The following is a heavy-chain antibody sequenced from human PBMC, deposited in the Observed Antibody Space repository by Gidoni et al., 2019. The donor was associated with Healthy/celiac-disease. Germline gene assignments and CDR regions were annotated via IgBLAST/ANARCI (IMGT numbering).Heavy chain of an antibody. V-gene: IGHV3-73*01. CDR1: GFTFSGSA. Sequence: EVQLVESGGGLVQPGGSLKLSCAASGFTFSGSAMHGVRQASGKGLEWVGRIRSKANSYATAYAASVKGRFTISRDDSKNTAYLQMNSLKTEDTAVYYCTIGRHSSGWYRVYYYGMDVWGQGTTVTVSS. CDR2: IRSKANSYAT. J-gene: IGHJ6*02. CDR3: TIGRHSSGWYRVYYYGMDV. D-gene: IGHD6-19*01.